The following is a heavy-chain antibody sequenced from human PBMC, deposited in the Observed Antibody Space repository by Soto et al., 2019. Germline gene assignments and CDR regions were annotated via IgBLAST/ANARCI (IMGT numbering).Heavy chain of an antibody. CDR2: ISGSGGST. CDR3: AKARFRDSSMFLLDY. V-gene: IGHV3-23*01. CDR1: GFTFSSYA. Sequence: PGGSLRLSCAASGFTFSSYAMSWVRQAPGKGLEWVSAISGSGGSTYYADSVKGRFTISRDNSKNTLYLQMSSLRAEDTAVYYCAKARFRDSSMFLLDYWGQGTLVTVSS. D-gene: IGHD6-19*01. J-gene: IGHJ4*02.